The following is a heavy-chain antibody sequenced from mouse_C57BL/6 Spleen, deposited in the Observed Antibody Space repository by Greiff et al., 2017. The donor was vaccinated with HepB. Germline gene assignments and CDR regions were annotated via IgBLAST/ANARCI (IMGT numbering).Heavy chain of an antibody. CDR1: GFTFSSYG. D-gene: IGHD3-1*01. CDR3: ARGLRYFDY. V-gene: IGHV5-6*01. Sequence: EVQLQESGGDLVKPGGSLKLSCAASGFTFSSYGMSWVRQTPDKRLEWVATISSGGSYTYYPDSVKGRFTISRDNAKNTLYLQMSSLKSEDTAMYYCARGLRYFDYWGQGTTLTVSS. CDR2: ISSGGSYT. J-gene: IGHJ2*01.